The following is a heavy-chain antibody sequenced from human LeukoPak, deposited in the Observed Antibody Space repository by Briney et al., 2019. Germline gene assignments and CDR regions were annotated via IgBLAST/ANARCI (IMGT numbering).Heavy chain of an antibody. Sequence: PGGSLRLSCAASGFTFSSYAMSWVRQATGKGLEWDSAISGSGGSTYYADSVKGRFTISRDNSKNTLYLQMNSLRAEDTAVYYCAKAQLAMRGGFDYWGQGTLVTVSS. CDR2: ISGSGGST. CDR1: GFTFSSYA. CDR3: AKAQLAMRGGFDY. D-gene: IGHD2-2*01. V-gene: IGHV3-23*01. J-gene: IGHJ4*02.